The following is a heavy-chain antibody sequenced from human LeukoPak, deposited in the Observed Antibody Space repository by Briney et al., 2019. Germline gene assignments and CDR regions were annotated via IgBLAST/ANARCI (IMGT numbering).Heavy chain of an antibody. Sequence: PGGSLRLSCAVSGFTFRSYAMTWVRQAPGKGLEWVSTISGSGDNTYYADSVMGRFTISRDNSKNTLSLQMNSLRAEDTAMYYCAKGPHSYRDVNHWGQGTLVAVSS. J-gene: IGHJ1*01. CDR1: GFTFRSYA. CDR3: AKGPHSYRDVNH. D-gene: IGHD1-26*01. CDR2: ISGSGDNT. V-gene: IGHV3-23*01.